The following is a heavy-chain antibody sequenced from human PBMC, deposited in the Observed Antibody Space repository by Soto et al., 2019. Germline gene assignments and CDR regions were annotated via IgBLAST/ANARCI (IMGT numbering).Heavy chain of an antibody. CDR3: ARDHDYSSSSGYYYGIDV. V-gene: IGHV1-69*13. D-gene: IGHD6-6*01. CDR2: VIPIFGTA. Sequence: SVKVSCKASGGTFSSYAISWVRQAPGQGLEWMGGVIPIFGTANYAQKFQGRVTITADESTSTAYMELSSLRSEDTAVYYCARDHDYSSSSGYYYGIDVCGQGTLATVSS. J-gene: IGHJ6*02. CDR1: GGTFSSYA.